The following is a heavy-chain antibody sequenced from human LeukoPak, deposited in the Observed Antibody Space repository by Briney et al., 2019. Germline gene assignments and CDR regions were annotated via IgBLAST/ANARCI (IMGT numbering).Heavy chain of an antibody. V-gene: IGHV1-58*01. J-gene: IGHJ3*02. CDR2: IVVGSGNT. CDR1: GFTFTNPA. D-gene: IGHD3-9*01. CDR3: AADTLLRYFDGGHAFDI. Sequence: SVKVSCKASGFTFTNPAVQWVRQARGQRLEWIGGIVVGSGNTNYAQKFQERVTITRDMSTSTAYMELSSLRSEDTAVYYCAADTLLRYFDGGHAFDIWGQGTMVTVSS.